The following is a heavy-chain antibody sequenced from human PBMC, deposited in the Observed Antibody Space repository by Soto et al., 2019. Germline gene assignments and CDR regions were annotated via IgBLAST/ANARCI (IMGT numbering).Heavy chain of an antibody. V-gene: IGHV1-2*02. CDR1: GFTFSAYY. D-gene: IGHD6-13*01. J-gene: IGHJ6*02. CDR2: INPNSGGT. Sequence: ASVKVSCKASGFTFSAYYIYWVRQAPGQGLEWIGWINPNSGGTNNAQKFQGRVTMTRDTSTSTVYMELSALISDDTAVYYCARVGNHRIAAAGTQQPDIAYYGMDVWGQGTTVTVSS. CDR3: ARVGNHRIAAAGTQQPDIAYYGMDV.